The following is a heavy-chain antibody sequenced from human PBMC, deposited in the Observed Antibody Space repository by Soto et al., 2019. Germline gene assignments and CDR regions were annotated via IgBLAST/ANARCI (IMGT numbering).Heavy chain of an antibody. CDR1: GFTFSSYA. D-gene: IGHD6-13*01. CDR3: AKGGYSSSWPFDY. CDR2: ISGSGGST. J-gene: IGHJ4*02. V-gene: IGHV3-23*01. Sequence: GGSLRLSCAAPGFTFSSYAISWVRQAPGKGLEWVSAISGSGGSTYYADSVKGRFTISRDNSKNTLYLQMNSLRAEDTAVYYCAKGGYSSSWPFDYWGQGTLVTVSS.